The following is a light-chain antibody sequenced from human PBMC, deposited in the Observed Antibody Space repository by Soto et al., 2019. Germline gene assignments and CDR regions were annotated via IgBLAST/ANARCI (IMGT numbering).Light chain of an antibody. J-gene: IGKJ3*01. CDR3: QQRSNWPPT. CDR2: DAS. Sequence: EIVLTQSPATLSLSPGERATLSCRARQSVSSYLAWYQQKPGQAPRLLIYDASNRATGIPARFSGSGSGTDFALTISSLEPEDFAVYYCQQRSNWPPTFGRGTKVDIK. CDR1: QSVSSY. V-gene: IGKV3-11*01.